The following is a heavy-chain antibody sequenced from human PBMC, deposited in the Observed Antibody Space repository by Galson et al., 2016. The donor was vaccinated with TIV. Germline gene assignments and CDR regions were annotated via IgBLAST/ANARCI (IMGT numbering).Heavy chain of an antibody. J-gene: IGHJ3*02. V-gene: IGHV3-74*01. Sequence: VRQVPGKGLVWVSRIWTDGTTTAYADSVKGRFTISSDNAKNTLYLQMNSLRDDDTAVYHCVREVLVGPGVKMGMRAFDIWGRGTTVTVSS. CDR2: IWTDGTTT. D-gene: IGHD2-15*01. CDR3: VREVLVGPGVKMGMRAFDI.